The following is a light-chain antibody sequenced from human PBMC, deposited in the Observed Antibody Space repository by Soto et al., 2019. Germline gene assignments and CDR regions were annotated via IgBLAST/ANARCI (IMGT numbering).Light chain of an antibody. Sequence: QSVLTQPASVSGSPGQSITISCTGTSSDVGSYNLVSWYQQHPGKAPKLMIYEGSKRPSGVSNRFSGSKSGNTASLTISGIKDEDESDYYCCSYAGSSTYVFGTGTKVXVL. CDR1: SSDVGSYNL. CDR2: EGS. J-gene: IGLJ1*01. CDR3: CSYAGSSTYV. V-gene: IGLV2-23*01.